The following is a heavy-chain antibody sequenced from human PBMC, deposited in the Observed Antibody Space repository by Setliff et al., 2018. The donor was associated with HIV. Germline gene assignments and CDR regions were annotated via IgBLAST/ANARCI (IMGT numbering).Heavy chain of an antibody. CDR3: SNWNTTVDADS. CDR2: ITPSGDT. J-gene: IGHJ4*02. CDR1: GGSVSGHY. D-gene: IGHD1-1*01. Sequence: PSETLSLTCAVYGGSVSGHYWGWFRQPPGKGLEWIGEITPSGDTNYIPSLKSRVTMSLDTSKNQFSLNLNSVTAADTAVYYCSNWNTTVDADSWGQGTLVTVS. V-gene: IGHV4-34*01.